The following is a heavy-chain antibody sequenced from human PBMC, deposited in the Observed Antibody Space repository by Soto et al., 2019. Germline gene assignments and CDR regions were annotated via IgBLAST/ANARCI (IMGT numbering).Heavy chain of an antibody. V-gene: IGHV4-4*02. Sequence: QVQLQESGPGLVKPSGTLSLTCAASSGSIFTTNWWSWVRQSPGRGLQWIGDIYHSGSPKYNPTLKSRVTISIAKSKAPFFLNLTSVAAAATAVYYCARKPDVATAKVGGGYVFDVWGQGTMVTVSS. CDR2: IYHSGSP. CDR3: ARKPDVATAKVGGGYVFDV. D-gene: IGHD3-16*01. J-gene: IGHJ3*01. CDR1: SGSIFTTNW.